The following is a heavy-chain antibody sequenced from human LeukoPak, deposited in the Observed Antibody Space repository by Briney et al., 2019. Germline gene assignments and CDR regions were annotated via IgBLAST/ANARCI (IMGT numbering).Heavy chain of an antibody. CDR1: GGSISSSSYY. CDR3: ARGNRQLAYYGSGSRLPFDS. Sequence: SETLSLTCTVSGGSISSSSYYWGWIRQPPGKGLEWIGSIYYSGSTYYNPSLKSRVTISVDTSKNQFSLKLSSVTAADTAVYYCARGNRQLAYYGSGSRLPFDSWGQGTLVTVSS. J-gene: IGHJ4*02. D-gene: IGHD3-10*01. V-gene: IGHV4-39*07. CDR2: IYYSGST.